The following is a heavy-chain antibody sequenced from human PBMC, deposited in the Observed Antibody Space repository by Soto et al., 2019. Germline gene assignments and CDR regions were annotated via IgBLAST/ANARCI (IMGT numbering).Heavy chain of an antibody. CDR2: TYYRSKWDN. CDR3: ARDGRIAVAGTRRYYYYYGMDV. Sequence: PSQTLSLTCAISGDSVSSNSAAWNWIRQSPSRGLEWLGRTYYRSKWDNDYAVSVKSRITINPDTSKNQFSLQLNSVTPEDTAVYYCARDGRIAVAGTRRYYYYYGMDVWGQGTTVTVSS. D-gene: IGHD6-19*01. J-gene: IGHJ6*02. V-gene: IGHV6-1*01. CDR1: GDSVSSNSAA.